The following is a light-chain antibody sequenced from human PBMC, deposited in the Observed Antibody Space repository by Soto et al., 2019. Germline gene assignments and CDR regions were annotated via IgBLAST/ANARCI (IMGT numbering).Light chain of an antibody. V-gene: IGKV1-5*03. J-gene: IGKJ1*01. Sequence: DIQMTQSPSTLSASVGDRVTITCRASQSISSWLAWYQQKPGKAPKLLIHKASSLESGVPSRFSGSGSGTEFTLTISSLQPDDFATYYCQQYNGYFWTCGQGTKVAVK. CDR3: QQYNGYFWT. CDR1: QSISSW. CDR2: KAS.